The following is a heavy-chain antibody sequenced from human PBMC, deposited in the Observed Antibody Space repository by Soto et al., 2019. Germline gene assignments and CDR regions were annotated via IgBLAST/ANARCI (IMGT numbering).Heavy chain of an antibody. Sequence: SETLSLTCTVSGGSISSYYWSWIRQPPGKGLEWIGYIYYSGSTYYNPSLKSRVTVSVDTSKNQFSLKLSSVTAADTAVYYCAQTGEWLQSTFDFWGQGTLVTVSS. J-gene: IGHJ4*02. D-gene: IGHD5-12*01. V-gene: IGHV4-59*04. CDR2: IYYSGST. CDR1: GGSISSYY. CDR3: AQTGEWLQSTFDF.